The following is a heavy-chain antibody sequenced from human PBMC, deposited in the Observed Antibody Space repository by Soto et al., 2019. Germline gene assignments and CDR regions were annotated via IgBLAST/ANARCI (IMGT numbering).Heavy chain of an antibody. CDR3: GRDIGTGLDY. V-gene: IGHV3-74*01. CDR1: GFTFSNYW. J-gene: IGHJ4*02. CDR2: INPDGSDT. Sequence: GGSLRLSCAASGFTFSNYWIHWVRQAPGKGLVWVSRINPDGSDTSYADSVKGRFTISRDNANNTLYLQMDSLRAEDTAVYYCGRDIGTGLDYWGQGDLVTVSS. D-gene: IGHD1-1*01.